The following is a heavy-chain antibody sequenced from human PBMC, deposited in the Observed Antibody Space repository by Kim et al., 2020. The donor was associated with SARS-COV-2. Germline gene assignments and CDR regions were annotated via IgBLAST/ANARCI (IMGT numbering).Heavy chain of an antibody. CDR3: AKDLDGWYGGWDYFDY. CDR2: ISGSGGST. V-gene: IGHV3-23*01. CDR1: GFTFSSYA. D-gene: IGHD6-19*01. Sequence: GWSLRLSCAASGFTFSSYAMTWVRQAPRKGLEWVSAISGSGGSTYYADSVKGRLTISRDNSRDTLYLQMNSLRAEDTAVYYCAKDLDGWYGGWDYFDYWGQGTLVSVSS. J-gene: IGHJ4*02.